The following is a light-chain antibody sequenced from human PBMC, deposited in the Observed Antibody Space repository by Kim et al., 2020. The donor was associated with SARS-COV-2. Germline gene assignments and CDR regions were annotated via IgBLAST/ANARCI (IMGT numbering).Light chain of an antibody. Sequence: SAPEGDRVTITCRASQEGRNWLAGYQQRPGKAPTLQFYGASIVRPGVPSRYRGSGSGTDFSLTISSLQPEDRAAYYCQQAKSFPYTWGQGKKLEI. CDR2: GAS. V-gene: IGKV1-12*01. J-gene: IGKJ2*01. CDR3: QQAKSFPYT. CDR1: QEGRNW.